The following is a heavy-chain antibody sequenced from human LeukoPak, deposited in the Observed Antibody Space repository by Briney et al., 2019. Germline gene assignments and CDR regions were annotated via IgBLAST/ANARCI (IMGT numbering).Heavy chain of an antibody. D-gene: IGHD3-22*01. V-gene: IGHV1-69*05. CDR1: GGTFSSYA. J-gene: IGHJ4*02. CDR3: ARDRAPYDSSGYYY. Sequence: SVKVSCKASGGTFSSYAISWVRQAPGQGLEWMGRIIPIFGTANYAQKFQGRVTITTDESTSTAYMELSRLRSEDTAVYYCARDRAPYDSSGYYYWGQGTLVTVSS. CDR2: IIPIFGTA.